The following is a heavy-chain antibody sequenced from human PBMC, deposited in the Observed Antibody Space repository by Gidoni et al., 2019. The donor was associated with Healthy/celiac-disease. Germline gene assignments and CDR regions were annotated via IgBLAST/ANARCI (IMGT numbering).Heavy chain of an antibody. V-gene: IGHV5-51*03. D-gene: IGHD4-17*01. CDR1: GYSFTSYW. Sequence: EVQLVQSGAEVKKPGESLKISCTGSGYSFTSYWIGWVRQMPGKGLEWMGIIYPGDSDTRYSPSFQGQVTISADKSISTAYLQWSSLKASDTAMYYCARSATVVTPRDWLDYWGQGTLVTVSS. CDR2: IYPGDSDT. J-gene: IGHJ4*02. CDR3: ARSATVVTPRDWLDY.